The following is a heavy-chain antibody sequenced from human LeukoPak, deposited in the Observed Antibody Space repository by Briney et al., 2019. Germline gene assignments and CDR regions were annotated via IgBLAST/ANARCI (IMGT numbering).Heavy chain of an antibody. V-gene: IGHV4-59*01. CDR3: ASGTVVTPQSRWFWFDP. CDR2: IYYSGST. D-gene: IGHD4-23*01. J-gene: IGHJ5*02. CDR1: GGSISSYY. Sequence: SETLSLTCTVSGGSISSYYWSLIRQPPGKGLEWIGYIYYSGSTNYNPSLKSRVTISVDTSKNQFSLKLSSVTAADTAVYYCASGTVVTPQSRWFWFDPWGQGTLVTVSS.